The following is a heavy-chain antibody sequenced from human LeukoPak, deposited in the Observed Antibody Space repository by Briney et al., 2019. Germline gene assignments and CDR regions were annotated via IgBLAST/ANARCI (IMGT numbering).Heavy chain of an antibody. CDR3: ARGFTSYCSSTSCYKGLARRYMDV. D-gene: IGHD2-2*01. J-gene: IGHJ6*03. CDR1: GASISSSNYY. CDR2: IYSSGNT. V-gene: IGHV4-39*07. Sequence: SETLSLTCAVSGASISSSNYYWGWVRQSPGKGLEWIGNIYSSGNTYYNASLKSRVTMYIDTSKNQFSLKLSSVTAADTAVYYCARGFTSYCSSTSCYKGLARRYMDVWGKGTTVTVSS.